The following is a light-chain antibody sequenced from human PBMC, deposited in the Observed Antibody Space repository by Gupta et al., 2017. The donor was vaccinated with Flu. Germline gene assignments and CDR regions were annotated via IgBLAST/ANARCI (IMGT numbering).Light chain of an antibody. CDR1: QGVSSF. V-gene: IGKV1-9*01. CDR3: QQDNSYSHLN. J-gene: IGKJ4*01. CDR2: RAS. Sequence: DMQLTQSSSFLSASVGDRVTITCRASQGVSSFLAWYRQTAGQAPKVLIYRASTCLSGVPSRFSGSGSGTDFPLTISNRPPEDFASYYCQQDNSYSHLNFGGGTKVEMK.